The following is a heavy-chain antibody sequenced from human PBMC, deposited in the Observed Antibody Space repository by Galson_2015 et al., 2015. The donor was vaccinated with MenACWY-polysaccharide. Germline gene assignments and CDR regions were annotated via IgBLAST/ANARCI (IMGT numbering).Heavy chain of an antibody. Sequence: SLRISCAASGFSFSNYGMHWVRQAPGKGLEWVAVMSYDGSNKYYADSVKGRFTISRDNSKKTLYLQMNSLRPEDTAVYYCAKSKMSGSFGHFDCWGQGTLVTVSS. V-gene: IGHV3-30*18. J-gene: IGHJ4*02. D-gene: IGHD1-26*01. CDR3: AKSKMSGSFGHFDC. CDR2: MSYDGSNK. CDR1: GFSFSNYG.